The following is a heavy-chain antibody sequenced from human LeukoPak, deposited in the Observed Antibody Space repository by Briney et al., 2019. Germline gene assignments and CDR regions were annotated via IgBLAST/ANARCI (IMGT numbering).Heavy chain of an antibody. V-gene: IGHV1-8*03. Sequence: ASVKVSCKASGYTFTGYYMHWVRQAPGQGLEWMGWMNPNSGNTGYAQKFQGRVTITRNTSISTAYMELSSLRSEDTAVYYCARGPLSHKRITIFGVVTRWSRRAYYFDYWGQGTLVTVSS. CDR3: ARGPLSHKRITIFGVVTRWSRRAYYFDY. CDR2: MNPNSGNT. J-gene: IGHJ4*02. CDR1: GYTFTGYY. D-gene: IGHD3-3*01.